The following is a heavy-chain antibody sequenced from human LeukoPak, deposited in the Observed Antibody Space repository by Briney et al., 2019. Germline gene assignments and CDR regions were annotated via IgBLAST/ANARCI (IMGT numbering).Heavy chain of an antibody. V-gene: IGHV3-30*04. J-gene: IGHJ6*03. CDR1: GFTFSSYA. CDR2: ISYDGSNK. Sequence: GGSLRLSCAASGFTFSSYAMHWVRQAPGKGLEWVALISYDGSNKYYADSVKGRFTISRDNSKNTLYLQMNSLRAEDTAVYYCAKDGGYSYGLYYYYYMDVWGKGTTVTISS. CDR3: AKDGGYSYGLYYYYYMDV. D-gene: IGHD5-18*01.